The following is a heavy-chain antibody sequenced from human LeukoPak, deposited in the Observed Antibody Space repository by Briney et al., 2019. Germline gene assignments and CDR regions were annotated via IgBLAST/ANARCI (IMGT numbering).Heavy chain of an antibody. CDR2: IYYSGST. CDR1: GGSISSYY. D-gene: IGHD3-3*01. Sequence: SETLSLTCTVSGGSISSYYWSWIRQPPGKGLEWIGYIYYSGSTNYNPSLKSRVTISVDTSKNQISLKLSSVTAGDTAVYYCARGSPLLEWFSDAFDIWGQGTMVTVSS. CDR3: ARGSPLLEWFSDAFDI. V-gene: IGHV4-59*01. J-gene: IGHJ3*02.